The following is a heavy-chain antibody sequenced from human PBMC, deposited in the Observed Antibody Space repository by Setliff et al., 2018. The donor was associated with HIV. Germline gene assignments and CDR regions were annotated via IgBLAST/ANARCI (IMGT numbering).Heavy chain of an antibody. CDR1: GYTFTSYA. CDR3: ARGKGVYYGSGLNWFDP. D-gene: IGHD3-10*01. J-gene: IGHJ5*02. V-gene: IGHV1-3*01. Sequence: ASVKVSCKASGYTFTSYAMHWVRQAPGQRLEWMGWINAGNGNMKYSQKFQGRVTITRDTSASTAYMELSSLRSEDTAVYYCARGKGVYYGSGLNWFDPWGQGTLVTVSS. CDR2: INAGNGNM.